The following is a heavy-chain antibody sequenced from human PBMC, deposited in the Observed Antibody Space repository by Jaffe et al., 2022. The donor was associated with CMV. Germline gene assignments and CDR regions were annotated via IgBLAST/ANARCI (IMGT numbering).Heavy chain of an antibody. CDR1: GYTFNIFA. CDR3: ARGGAATGHWYFDL. D-gene: IGHD1-26*01. V-gene: IGHV1-18*01. Sequence: QVQLVQSGAEVKKPGASVKVSCEASGYTFNIFAMNWVRQAPGQGLEWLGWISGYTGYTDYAQKFQGRVIMTTDTSTSTAYMELTNLTSDDTAVYYCARGGAATGHWYFDLWGRGTLVTVSS. CDR2: ISGYTGYT. J-gene: IGHJ2*01.